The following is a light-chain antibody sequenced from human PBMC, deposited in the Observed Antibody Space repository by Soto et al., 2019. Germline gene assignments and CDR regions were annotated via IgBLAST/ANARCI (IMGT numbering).Light chain of an antibody. CDR3: QQRHNWPIT. V-gene: IGKV3D-20*02. CDR1: QSVSSSY. CDR2: DAF. Sequence: EIVLTQSPGTLSLSPGERVTLSCRASQSVSSSYLAWYQQKPGQAPGLLIYDAFSRAPGIPARFSGGGSGTDFTLTISSLEPEDFGVYYCQQRHNWPITFGQGTRVEIK. J-gene: IGKJ5*01.